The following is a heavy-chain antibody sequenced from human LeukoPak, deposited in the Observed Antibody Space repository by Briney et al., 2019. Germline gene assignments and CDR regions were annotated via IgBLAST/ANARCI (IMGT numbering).Heavy chain of an antibody. CDR2: ISGSGGRT. CDR1: GLTFNTYA. D-gene: IGHD2-15*01. J-gene: IGHJ4*02. V-gene: IGHV3-23*01. CDR3: ARVKRDCSGGSCYSFDY. Sequence: GGSLRLSCAASGLTFNTYAINWVRQAPGKGLEWVSAISGSGGRTYYSDSVKGRFTISRDNSKNTLYLQMNSLRAEDTAVYYCARVKRDCSGGSCYSFDYWGQGTLVTVSS.